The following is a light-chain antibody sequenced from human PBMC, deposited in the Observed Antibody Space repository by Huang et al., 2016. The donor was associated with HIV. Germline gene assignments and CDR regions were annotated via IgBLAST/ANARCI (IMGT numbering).Light chain of an antibody. Sequence: EIVMTQSPLSLPVSPGQPASISCTSSQNLLHSSGHNRLDWYLQKPGQSPQRMIFLTSNRASCVPDKFTGSGSGSNCTRSIKKVQPDDVGIYYCRQGLQTPPTFGQGTKLEI. V-gene: IGKV2-28*01. CDR1: QNLLHSSGHNR. CDR3: RQGLQTPPT. CDR2: LTS. J-gene: IGKJ2*01.